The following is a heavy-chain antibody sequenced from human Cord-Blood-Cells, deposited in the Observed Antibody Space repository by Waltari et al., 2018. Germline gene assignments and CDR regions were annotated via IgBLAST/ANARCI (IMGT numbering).Heavy chain of an antibody. CDR3: TTRPPSVVGATDY. CDR2: ISSKANSYAT. J-gene: IGHJ4*02. V-gene: IGHV3-73*01. D-gene: IGHD1-26*01. Sequence: EVQLVESGGGLVQPGGSLKLSCAASGFTFSGSAMHWVRQASGKGLGWVGRISSKANSYATAYGASVKGRFTISRDDSKNTAYLQMNSLKTEDTAVYYCTTRPPSVVGATDYWGQGTLVTVSS. CDR1: GFTFSGSA.